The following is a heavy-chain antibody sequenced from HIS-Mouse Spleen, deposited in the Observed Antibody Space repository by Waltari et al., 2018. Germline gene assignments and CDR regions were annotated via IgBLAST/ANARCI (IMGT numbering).Heavy chain of an antibody. CDR1: GGSISSSSYY. V-gene: IGHV4-39*07. CDR2: IYYSGST. Sequence: QLQLQESGPGLVKPSATLALPRPVPGGSISSSSYYWGGIRQPPGKGLEWIGSIYYSGSTYYNPSLKSRVTISVDTSKNQFSLKLSSVTAADTAVYYCAREIPYSSSWYDWYFDLWGRGTLVTVSS. CDR3: AREIPYSSSWYDWYFDL. D-gene: IGHD6-13*01. J-gene: IGHJ2*01.